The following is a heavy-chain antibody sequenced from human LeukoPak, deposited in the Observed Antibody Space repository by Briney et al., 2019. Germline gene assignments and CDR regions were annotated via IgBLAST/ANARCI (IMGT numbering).Heavy chain of an antibody. CDR3: ARQLDCSGGSCPYDY. CDR2: IYYSRST. D-gene: IGHD2-15*01. Sequence: SETLSLTCTVSGGSISSYYWSWIRQPPGKGLEWIGYIYYSRSTNYNPSLKSRVTISVDTSKNQFSLKLSSVTAADTAVYYCARQLDCSGGSCPYDYWGQGTLVSVSS. J-gene: IGHJ4*02. CDR1: GGSISSYY. V-gene: IGHV4-59*08.